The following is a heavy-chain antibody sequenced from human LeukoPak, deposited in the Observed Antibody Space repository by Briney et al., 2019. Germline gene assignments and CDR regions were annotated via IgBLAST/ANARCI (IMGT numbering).Heavy chain of an antibody. J-gene: IGHJ6*02. V-gene: IGHV3-11*01. CDR3: ARVQVWEDTAMARYYYYGMDV. CDR1: GFTFSDYY. Sequence: PGRSLRLSCAASGFTFSDYYMSWVRQAPGKGLEWVSYISSSGSTIYYADSVKGRFTISRDNAKNSLYLQMNSLRAEDTAVYYCARVQVWEDTAMARYYYYGMDVWGQGTTVTVSS. D-gene: IGHD5-18*01. CDR2: ISSSGSTI.